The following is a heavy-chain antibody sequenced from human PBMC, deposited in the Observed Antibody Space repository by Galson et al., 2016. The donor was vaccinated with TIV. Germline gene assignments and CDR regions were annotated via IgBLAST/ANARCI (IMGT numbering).Heavy chain of an antibody. D-gene: IGHD3-22*01. CDR3: AKEENSGYYPNDAFDI. V-gene: IGHV3-30*18. CDR2: ISYDGSHK. Sequence: SLRLSCAASGFTSSSYDMHWVRQAPGKGLEWVAVISYDGSHKHYAGSVKGRFTISRDNSKTTLDLQMNSLGAEDTAVYYCAKEENSGYYPNDAFDIWGQGTMVTVSS. CDR1: GFTSSSYD. J-gene: IGHJ3*02.